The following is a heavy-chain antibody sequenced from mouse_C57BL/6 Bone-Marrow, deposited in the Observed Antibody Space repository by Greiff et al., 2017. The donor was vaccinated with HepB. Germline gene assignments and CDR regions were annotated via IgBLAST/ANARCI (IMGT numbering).Heavy chain of an antibody. J-gene: IGHJ4*01. V-gene: IGHV1-76*01. Sequence: VQLQQSGAELVRPGASVKLSCKASGYTFTDYYINWVKQRPGQGLEWIARIYPGSGNTYYNEKFKDKATLTAEKSSSTAYMQLSSLTSEDTSVYFCARGDYWGQGTSVTVSS. CDR1: GYTFTDYY. CDR3: ARGDY. CDR2: IYPGSGNT.